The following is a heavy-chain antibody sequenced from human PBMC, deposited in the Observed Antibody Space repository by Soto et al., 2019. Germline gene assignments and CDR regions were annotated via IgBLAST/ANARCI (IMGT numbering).Heavy chain of an antibody. CDR1: GGSISSYY. J-gene: IGHJ6*02. D-gene: IGHD6-13*01. Sequence: PSETLSLTCTVSGGSISSYYWSWIRQPPGKGLEWIGYIYYSGSTNYNPSLKSRVTISVDTSKNQFSLKLSSVTAADTAVYYCARDRDSTGYSSSWYGDYYYYGMDVWGQGTTVTV. CDR3: ARDRDSTGYSSSWYGDYYYYGMDV. V-gene: IGHV4-59*01. CDR2: IYYSGST.